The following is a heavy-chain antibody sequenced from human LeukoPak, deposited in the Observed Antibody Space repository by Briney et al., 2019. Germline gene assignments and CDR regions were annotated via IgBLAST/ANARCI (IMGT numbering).Heavy chain of an antibody. CDR3: ARGTHPTYYYGSGNLFDY. V-gene: IGHV4-59*01. CDR2: IYYSGST. Sequence: PSETLSLTCTVSGGYISSYYWSWIRQPPGKGLECIGYIYYSGSTNYNPSLKSRVTISVDTSKNQFSLKLSSVTAADTAVYYCARGTHPTYYYGSGNLFDYWGQGTLVTVSS. J-gene: IGHJ4*02. D-gene: IGHD3-10*01. CDR1: GGYISSYY.